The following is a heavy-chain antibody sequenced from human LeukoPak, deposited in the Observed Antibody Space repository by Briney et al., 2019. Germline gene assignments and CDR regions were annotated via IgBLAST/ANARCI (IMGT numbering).Heavy chain of an antibody. CDR2: ISSSGSTI. CDR1: GFTFSDYY. V-gene: IGHV3-11*01. Sequence: GGSLRLPCAASGFTFSDYYMSWIRQAPGKGLEWVSYISSSGSTIYYADSVKGRFTISRDNAKNSLYLQMNSLRAKDTAVYYCARSEYYYDSSGYYYLDYWGQGTLVTVSS. J-gene: IGHJ4*02. D-gene: IGHD3-22*01. CDR3: ARSEYYYDSSGYYYLDY.